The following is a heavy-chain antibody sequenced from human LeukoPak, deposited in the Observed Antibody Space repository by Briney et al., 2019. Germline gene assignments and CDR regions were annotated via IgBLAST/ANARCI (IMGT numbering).Heavy chain of an antibody. CDR3: ARHSGASPHYFDY. D-gene: IGHD1-26*01. J-gene: IGHJ4*02. CDR2: IYSRGST. V-gene: IGHV4-59*08. CDR1: GGSINISY. Sequence: SGTLSLTCTVSGGSINISYWSWIRQPPGKGLEWIGYIYSRGSTNYNPSLKSRVTISVDTSKNQYSLKLSSVTAADTAIYYCARHSGASPHYFDYWGQGALVTVSS.